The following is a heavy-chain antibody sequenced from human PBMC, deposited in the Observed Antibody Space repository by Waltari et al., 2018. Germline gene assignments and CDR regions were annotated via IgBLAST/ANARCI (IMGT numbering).Heavy chain of an antibody. D-gene: IGHD1-26*01. J-gene: IGHJ6*03. V-gene: IGHV4-4*07. Sequence: QVELQESGPGLVKPSETLSLICTVSGDSISNFYWSWIRRPAGKGLGWIGRIYTIGTTKYNPSLQSRVTMSVDTSKNQISLQLTSVTAADTAMYFCARNRGPIIRGGDYYYYMDVWGKGTTVTVSS. CDR1: GDSISNFY. CDR3: ARNRGPIIRGGDYYYYMDV. CDR2: IYTIGTT.